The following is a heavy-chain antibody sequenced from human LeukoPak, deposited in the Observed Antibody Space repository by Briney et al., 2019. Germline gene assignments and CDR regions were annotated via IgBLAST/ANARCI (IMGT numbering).Heavy chain of an antibody. CDR1: GFTFDDYA. CDR2: ISWNSGSI. CDR3: AKDIYGSGSYYLFDY. Sequence: GRSLRLSCAASGFTFDDYAMHWVRHAPGKGLEWVSGISWNSGSIGYADSVKGRFTISRDNAKNSLYLQMNSLRAEDTALYYCAKDIYGSGSYYLFDYWGQGTLVTVSS. V-gene: IGHV3-9*01. J-gene: IGHJ4*02. D-gene: IGHD3-10*01.